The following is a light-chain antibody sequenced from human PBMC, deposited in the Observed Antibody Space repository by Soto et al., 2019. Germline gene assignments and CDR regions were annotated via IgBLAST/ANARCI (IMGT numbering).Light chain of an antibody. CDR1: QSISSW. CDR2: DAS. Sequence: DIQMTQSPSTLSASLGDRVTITCRASQSISSWLAWYQQKPGKAPKFLIYDASNLESGVPSRFSGSGSGTDFTLTISSLQPEDFATYYCQQNYRTPITFGQGTRLEIK. J-gene: IGKJ5*01. CDR3: QQNYRTPIT. V-gene: IGKV1-5*01.